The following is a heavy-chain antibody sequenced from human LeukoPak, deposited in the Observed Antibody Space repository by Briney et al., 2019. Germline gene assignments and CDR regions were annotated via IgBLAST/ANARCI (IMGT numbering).Heavy chain of an antibody. V-gene: IGHV3-33*06. D-gene: IGHD3-10*01. Sequence: GGSLRLSCAASGFTFSSYGMHWVRQAPGKGLEWVAVIWYDGSNKYYADSVKGRFTISRDNSKDTLYLQMNSLRAEDTAVYYCAKDYYGPSGGIDYWGQGTLVTVSS. CDR3: AKDYYGPSGGIDY. J-gene: IGHJ4*02. CDR2: IWYDGSNK. CDR1: GFTFSSYG.